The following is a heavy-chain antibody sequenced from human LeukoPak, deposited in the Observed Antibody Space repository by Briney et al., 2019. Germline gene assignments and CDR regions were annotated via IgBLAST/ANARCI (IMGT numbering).Heavy chain of an antibody. D-gene: IGHD5-18*01. CDR1: GGSISSSSYY. CDR3: ARGRNRGYSYGYSTLNPPASFDY. J-gene: IGHJ4*02. Sequence: PSETLSLTCIVSGGSISSSSYYWSWIRQPPGKGLEWIGEINHSGSTNYNPSLKSRVTISVDTSKNQFSLKLSSVTAADTAVYYCARGRNRGYSYGYSTLNPPASFDYWGQGTLVTVSS. CDR2: INHSGST. V-gene: IGHV4-39*07.